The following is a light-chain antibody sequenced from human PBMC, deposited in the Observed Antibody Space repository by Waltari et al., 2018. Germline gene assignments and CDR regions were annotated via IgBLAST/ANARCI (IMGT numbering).Light chain of an antibody. V-gene: IGKV1-17*01. CDR2: TAS. CDR1: QGIGRY. J-gene: IGKJ2*03. Sequence: DIQMTQSPSSLSASAGDTVTITCRTSQGIGRYLNWYQQKPGKPPKRLIYTASTLESGVQSRFSGSGSGTDFTLTINSLQPEDFATYYCLQFNIHPYSFGQGTQVEI. CDR3: LQFNIHPYS.